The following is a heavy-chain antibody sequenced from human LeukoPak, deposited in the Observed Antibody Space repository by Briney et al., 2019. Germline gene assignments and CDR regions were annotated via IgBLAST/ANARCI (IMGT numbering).Heavy chain of an antibody. CDR3: ARDKGGMVPFDH. CDR2: IYSGGST. D-gene: IGHD3-10*01. CDR1: EFSVGSNY. Sequence: PGGSLRLSCAASEFSVGSNYMTWVRQAPGKGLEWVSLIYSGGSTYYADSVKGRFTIARDDAKNSLYLQMNSLRPEDTAMYFCARDKGGMVPFDHWGQGTLVTVSS. J-gene: IGHJ4*02. V-gene: IGHV3-66*01.